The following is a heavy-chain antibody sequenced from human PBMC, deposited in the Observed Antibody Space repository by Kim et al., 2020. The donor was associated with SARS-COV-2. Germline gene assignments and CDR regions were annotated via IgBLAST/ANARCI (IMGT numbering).Heavy chain of an antibody. Sequence: ASVKVSCKASGYTFTSYAMNWVRQAPGQGLEWMGWINTNTGNPTYAQGFTGRFVFSLDTSVSTAYLQISSLKAEDTAVYYCARPRNDDWAPYCSGGSCPRTSAFDIWGQGTMVTVSS. CDR2: INTNTGNP. CDR1: GYTFTSYA. D-gene: IGHD2-15*01. J-gene: IGHJ3*02. CDR3: ARPRNDDWAPYCSGGSCPRTSAFDI. V-gene: IGHV7-4-1*02.